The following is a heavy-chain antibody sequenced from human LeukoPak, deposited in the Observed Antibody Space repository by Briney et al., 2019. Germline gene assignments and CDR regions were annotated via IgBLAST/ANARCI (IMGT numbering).Heavy chain of an antibody. CDR2: INPNSGGT. Sequence: GASVKVSCKVSGYIFSTYYIHWMRQAPGQGLEWMGWINPNSGGTNYAQKFQGRVTMTRDTSISTAYMELSRLRSDDTAVYYCARALGSYCSGGSCYSGSDYWGQGTLVTVSS. V-gene: IGHV1-2*02. CDR3: ARALGSYCSGGSCYSGSDY. J-gene: IGHJ4*02. D-gene: IGHD2-15*01. CDR1: GYIFSTYY.